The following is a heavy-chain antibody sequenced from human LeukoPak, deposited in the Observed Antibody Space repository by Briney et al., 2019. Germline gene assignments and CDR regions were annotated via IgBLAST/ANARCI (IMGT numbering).Heavy chain of an antibody. CDR1: GGSISSGSYY. CDR2: IYTSGST. CDR3: ARGDIGYSSSWQYNWFDP. D-gene: IGHD6-13*01. Sequence: SETLSLTCTVSGGSISSGSYYWSWIRQPAGKGLEWIGRIYTSGSTNYNPSLKSRVTISVDTSKNQFSLKLSSVTAADTAVYYCARGDIGYSSSWQYNWFDPWGQGTLVTVSS. V-gene: IGHV4-61*02. J-gene: IGHJ5*02.